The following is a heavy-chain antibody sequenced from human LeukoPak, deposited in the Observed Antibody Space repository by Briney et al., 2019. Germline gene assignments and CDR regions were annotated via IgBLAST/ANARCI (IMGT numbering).Heavy chain of an antibody. J-gene: IGHJ4*02. V-gene: IGHV1-18*01. CDR1: GYTFTSYG. CDR3: ARAYSSGWCGPPDY. CDR2: ISANNDNT. D-gene: IGHD6-19*01. Sequence: ASVKVSCKASGYTFTSYGIIWVRQAPGQGLEWMGWISANNDNTHYAQMFQGRVAMTTDTSTSIAYMELKSLTSDDTAVYFCARAYSSGWCGPPDYWGQGTLVTVSS.